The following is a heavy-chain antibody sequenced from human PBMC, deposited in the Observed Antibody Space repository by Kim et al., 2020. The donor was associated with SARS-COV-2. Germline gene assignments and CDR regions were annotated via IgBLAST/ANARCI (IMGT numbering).Heavy chain of an antibody. Sequence: GGSLRLSCAASGFTFSSYGMHWVRQAPGKGLEWVAVISYDGSNKYYADSVKGRFTISRDNSKNTLYLQMNSLRAEDTAVYYCARDRYYYDSSGYLPGDY. V-gene: IGHV3-33*05. D-gene: IGHD3-22*01. CDR1: GFTFSSYG. J-gene: IGHJ4*01. CDR2: ISYDGSNK. CDR3: ARDRYYYDSSGYLPGDY.